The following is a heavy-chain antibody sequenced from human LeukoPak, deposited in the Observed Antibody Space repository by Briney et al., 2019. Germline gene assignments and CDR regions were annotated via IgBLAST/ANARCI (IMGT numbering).Heavy chain of an antibody. CDR1: GFTVSSNY. V-gene: IGHV3-53*01. Sequence: GGSLRLSCAASGFTVSSNYMSWVRQAPGKGLEWVSVIYSGGSTYYADSVKGRFTISRDNSKNTLYLQMNSLRAEDTAVYYCAREYMDYYYYGMDVWGQGTTVTVSS. D-gene: IGHD3-10*01. CDR2: IYSGGST. J-gene: IGHJ6*02. CDR3: AREYMDYYYYGMDV.